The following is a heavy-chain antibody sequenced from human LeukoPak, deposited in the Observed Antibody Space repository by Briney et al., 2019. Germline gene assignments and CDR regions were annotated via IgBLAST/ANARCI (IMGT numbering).Heavy chain of an antibody. CDR1: GVSISSSSYY. J-gene: IGHJ4*02. V-gene: IGHV4-39*07. D-gene: IGHD2-15*01. CDR3: ARSVVVVAATGFDY. Sequence: SETLSLTCTVSGVSISSSSYYWGWIRQPPGKGLEWIGSIYYSGSTYYNPSLKSRVTISVDTSKNQFSLKLSSVTAADTAVYYCARSVVVVAATGFDYWGQGTLVTVSS. CDR2: IYYSGST.